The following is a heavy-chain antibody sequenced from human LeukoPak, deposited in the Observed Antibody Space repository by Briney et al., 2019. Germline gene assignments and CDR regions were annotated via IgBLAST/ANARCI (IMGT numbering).Heavy chain of an antibody. CDR3: TTVRFEVDSSGYYHNYFDP. Sequence: ASVKVSCKVSGYSLSELSMHWVRQAPGKGLEWMGGFDPENGKTINAQKFQGRLTMTEDTSTDTAYMELSSLRSEDTAVYYCTTVRFEVDSSGYYHNYFDPWGQGTLVTVSS. CDR2: FDPENGKT. J-gene: IGHJ5*02. CDR1: GYSLSELS. V-gene: IGHV1-24*01. D-gene: IGHD3-22*01.